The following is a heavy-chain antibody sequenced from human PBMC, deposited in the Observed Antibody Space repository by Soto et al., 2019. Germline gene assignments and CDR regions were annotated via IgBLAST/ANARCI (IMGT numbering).Heavy chain of an antibody. V-gene: IGHV4-34*01. CDR3: ARGHGYGSGSYFPDYDYGMDV. CDR2: INHSGST. J-gene: IGHJ6*02. D-gene: IGHD3-10*01. CDR1: GGSFSGYY. Sequence: QVQLQQWGAGLLKPSETLSLTCAVYGGSFSGYYWSWIRQPPGKGLEWIGEINHSGSTNYNPSLKSRVTVSVDTSKSQFSLKLSSVTAADTAVYYCARGHGYGSGSYFPDYDYGMDVWGQGTTVTVSS.